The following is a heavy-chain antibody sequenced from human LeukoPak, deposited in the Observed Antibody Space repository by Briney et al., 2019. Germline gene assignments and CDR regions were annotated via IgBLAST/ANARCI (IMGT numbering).Heavy chain of an antibody. D-gene: IGHD6-19*01. Sequence: ASVKVSCKASGYTFTGYYMHWVRQAPGQGLEWMGWINPNSGGTNYAQKFQGWVTMTRDTSISTAYMELSRLRSDDTAVYYCARSYSSGWYAHLDYWGQGTLVTVSS. CDR1: GYTFTGYY. CDR3: ARSYSSGWYAHLDY. CDR2: INPNSGGT. J-gene: IGHJ4*02. V-gene: IGHV1-2*04.